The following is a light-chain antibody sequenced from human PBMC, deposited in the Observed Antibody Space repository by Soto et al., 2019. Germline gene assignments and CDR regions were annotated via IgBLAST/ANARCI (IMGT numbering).Light chain of an antibody. Sequence: EIVLTHSPATLSLSPWEIATLSCGASQSVSSNLAWYQQKPGQAPRLLIYDASTRATGIPARFSLSGSGTDFTLTIPGLEPEDLAVYYCQQYGSSPPFTFGHGTRLEIK. CDR2: DAS. CDR3: QQYGSSPPFT. CDR1: QSVSSN. J-gene: IGKJ5*01. V-gene: IGKV3D-20*01.